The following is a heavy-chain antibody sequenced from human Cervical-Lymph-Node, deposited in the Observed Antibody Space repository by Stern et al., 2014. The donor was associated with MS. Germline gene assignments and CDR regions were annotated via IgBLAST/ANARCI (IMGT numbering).Heavy chain of an antibody. J-gene: IGHJ6*02. CDR3: ARDGTKTNYGLDV. Sequence: QVQLGQSGAEVKKPGASVKLSCKASGYTFTSYALHWVRQAPGQRLEWMGWINAGNGNKKYSQKFQGRVTITMDTSASTAYMELSSLISEDTSVYYCARDGTKTNYGLDVWGQGTTVTVSS. CDR2: INAGNGNK. CDR1: GYTFTSYA. V-gene: IGHV1-3*01. D-gene: IGHD1-26*01.